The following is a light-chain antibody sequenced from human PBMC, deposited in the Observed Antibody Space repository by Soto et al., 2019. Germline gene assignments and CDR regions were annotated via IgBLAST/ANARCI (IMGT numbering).Light chain of an antibody. CDR3: QSYDSSLSGVI. J-gene: IGLJ2*01. CDR2: GNT. V-gene: IGLV1-40*01. Sequence: QSVLTQPPSVSGAPGLRVTISCTGSSSNIGAGSDVHWYQQLPGTAPKLLIYGNTNRPSGVPDRFSGSKSGTSASLAITGLQAEDEADYCCQSYDSSLSGVIFGGGTKLTVL. CDR1: SSNIGAGSD.